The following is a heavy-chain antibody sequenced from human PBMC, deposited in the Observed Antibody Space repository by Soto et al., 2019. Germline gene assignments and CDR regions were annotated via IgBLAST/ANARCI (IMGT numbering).Heavy chain of an antibody. CDR3: ARSLQPRYYLAP. CDR2: ISGSGGTT. V-gene: IGHV3-23*01. CDR1: GFTFSTFA. J-gene: IGHJ5*02. D-gene: IGHD1-1*01. Sequence: GGSLRLSCAASGFTFSTFAMSWVRQAPGKGLEWVSAISGSGGTTYYADSVKGRFTISRDNSRNTLYLQMNSLRAEDTAVYYCARSLQPRYYLAPWAQETLVTVSS.